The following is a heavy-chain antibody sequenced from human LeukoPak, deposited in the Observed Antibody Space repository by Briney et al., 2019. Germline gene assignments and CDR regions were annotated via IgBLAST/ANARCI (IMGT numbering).Heavy chain of an antibody. J-gene: IGHJ4*02. Sequence: QPGGSLRLSCAASGFTVSSNYMSWVRQAPGKGLEWVSVIYSGGSTYYADSVKGRFTISRDNSKNTLYLQMNSLRAEDTAVYYCASKSSGWLIGYYFDYWGQGTLVTVSS. CDR3: ASKSSGWLIGYYFDY. CDR1: GFTVSSNY. V-gene: IGHV3-66*01. D-gene: IGHD6-19*01. CDR2: IYSGGST.